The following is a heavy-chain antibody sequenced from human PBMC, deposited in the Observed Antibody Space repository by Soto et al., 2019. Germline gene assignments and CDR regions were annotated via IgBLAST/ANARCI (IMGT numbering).Heavy chain of an antibody. Sequence: QVQLVQSGAEVKKPGSSVRVSCRASGDTFNFYTLSWVRQVPGHGPEWMGRIIPMLGMSDYAQKFQGRVTXXXDXPTSTVYMNLSGLTSEDTAVYYCATNYGSGSTHFDYWGQGTLVTVSS. CDR2: IIPMLGMS. CDR1: GDTFNFYT. J-gene: IGHJ4*02. V-gene: IGHV1-69*02. CDR3: ATNYGSGSTHFDY. D-gene: IGHD3-10*01.